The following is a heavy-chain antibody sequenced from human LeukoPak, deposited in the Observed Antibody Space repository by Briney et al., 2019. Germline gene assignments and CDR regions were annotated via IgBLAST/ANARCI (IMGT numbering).Heavy chain of an antibody. D-gene: IGHD2-2*01. CDR3: ARVVGRYCSSTSCYIDY. Sequence: SETLSLTCTVSGGSISTYYWSWLRQPPGKGLEWIWDIYDSGSTNSNPSLKSRVTISEDTSKRQFSLNLRSVTAADTAVYYCARVVGRYCSSTSCYIDYWGQGTLVTVSS. CDR1: GGSISTYY. CDR2: IYDSGST. J-gene: IGHJ4*02. V-gene: IGHV4-59*01.